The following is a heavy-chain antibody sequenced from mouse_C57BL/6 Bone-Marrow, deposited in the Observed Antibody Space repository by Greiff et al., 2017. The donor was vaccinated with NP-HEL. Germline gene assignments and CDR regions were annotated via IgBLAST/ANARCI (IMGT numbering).Heavy chain of an antibody. D-gene: IGHD2-5*01. CDR2: INPNYGTT. CDR1: GYSFTDYN. J-gene: IGHJ3*01. Sequence: VQLKQSGPELVKPGASVKISCKASGYSFTDYNMNWVKQSNGKSLEWIGVINPNYGTTSYNQKFKGKATLTVDQSSSTAYMQLNSLTSEDSAVYYGARGAYYSNYVGFAYWGQGTLVTVSA. CDR3: ARGAYYSNYVGFAY. V-gene: IGHV1-39*01.